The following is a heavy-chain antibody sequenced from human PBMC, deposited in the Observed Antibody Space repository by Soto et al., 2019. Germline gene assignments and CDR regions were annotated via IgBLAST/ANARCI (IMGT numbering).Heavy chain of an antibody. CDR1: GFTFRSYA. V-gene: IGHV3-23*01. D-gene: IGHD6-6*01. CDR3: AKVRIAARPRGYYYGMDV. J-gene: IGHJ6*02. Sequence: PGGSLRLSCAASGFTFRSYAMSWVRQDPGKGLEWVAAISGSGGSTYYADYVKGPFTMSRDNSKNTLYLQMTSLSVVDTAVYYCAKVRIAARPRGYYYGMDVWGQGTTVTVSS. CDR2: ISGSGGST.